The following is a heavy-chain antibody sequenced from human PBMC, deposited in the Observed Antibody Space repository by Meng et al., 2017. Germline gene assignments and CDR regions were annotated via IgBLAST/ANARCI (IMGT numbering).Heavy chain of an antibody. V-gene: IGHV3-21*01. CDR2: ISSSSSYI. J-gene: IGHJ4*02. D-gene: IGHD5-12*01. CDR1: GFTFSSYS. CDR3: AISLVATRDIDY. Sequence: EVQLVDAGGGLVKPGGSLRLSCAASGFTFSSYSMNWVRQAPGKGLEWVSSISSSSSYIYYADSVKGRFTISRDNAKNSLYLQMNSLRAEDTAVYYCAISLVATRDIDYWGQGTLVTVSS.